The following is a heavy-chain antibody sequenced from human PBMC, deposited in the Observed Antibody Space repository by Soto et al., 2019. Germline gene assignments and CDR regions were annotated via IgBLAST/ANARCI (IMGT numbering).Heavy chain of an antibody. J-gene: IGHJ4*02. D-gene: IGHD2-21*02. CDR2: VRTKINDYAT. V-gene: IGHV3-73*01. Sequence: EVQLVESGGGLVRPGGSLTLSCSVSGLTFSVSVIHWVRQPPGKGLEWVGRVRTKINDYATSYSESVKGRFTISRDDSKNTAWLQMNSLTTEDTAVYYCTRLDYRGDSGDFWGRGTLVTVSS. CDR1: GLTFSVSV. CDR3: TRLDYRGDSGDF.